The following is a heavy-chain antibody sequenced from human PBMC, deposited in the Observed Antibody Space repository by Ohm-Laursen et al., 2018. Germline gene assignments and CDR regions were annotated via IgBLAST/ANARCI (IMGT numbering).Heavy chain of an antibody. CDR1: GDSIGCYY. CDR2: IHYSGTT. J-gene: IGHJ5*02. CDR3: TRDISYGDFIP. D-gene: IGHD4-17*01. V-gene: IGHV4-59*01. Sequence: SETLSLTCTVSGDSIGCYYWSWIRQPPGKGLEWIGYIHYSGTTNYNPSFKSRLTMSIDTSKNQFSLKLSSVTAADTAIYYCTRDISYGDFIPWGQGTLVSVSS.